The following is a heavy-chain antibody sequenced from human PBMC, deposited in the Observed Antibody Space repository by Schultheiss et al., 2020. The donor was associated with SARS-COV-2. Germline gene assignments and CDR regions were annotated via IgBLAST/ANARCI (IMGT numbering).Heavy chain of an antibody. Sequence: SETLSLTCAVSGGSISSGGYSWSWIRQPPGKGLEWIGYIYYSGSTYYNPSLKSRVTISVDTSKNQFSLDVTSLTAADTAVYYCVRGRSSYDSSDYNWFDPWGQGTLVTVSS. J-gene: IGHJ5*02. CDR1: GGSISSGGYS. V-gene: IGHV4-30-4*07. CDR2: IYYSGST. CDR3: VRGRSSYDSSDYNWFDP. D-gene: IGHD3-22*01.